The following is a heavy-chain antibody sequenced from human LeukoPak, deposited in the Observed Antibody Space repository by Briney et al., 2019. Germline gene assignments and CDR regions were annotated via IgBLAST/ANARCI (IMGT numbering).Heavy chain of an antibody. V-gene: IGHV4-34*01. Sequence: PSETLSFTCAVYGGSFSGYYWSWLRQPPGKGLEWLGEINHSGSTNYNPSLKSRVTISVDTSKNQFSLKLSSVTAADTAVYYCARGRRQWLRAFDIWGQGTMVTVSS. J-gene: IGHJ3*02. CDR3: ARGRRQWLRAFDI. CDR2: INHSGST. D-gene: IGHD6-19*01. CDR1: GGSFSGYY.